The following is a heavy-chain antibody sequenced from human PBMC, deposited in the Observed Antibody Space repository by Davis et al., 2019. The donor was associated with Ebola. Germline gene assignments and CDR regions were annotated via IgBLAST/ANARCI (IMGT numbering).Heavy chain of an antibody. CDR1: GYRFTSYY. D-gene: IGHD3-22*01. J-gene: IGHJ3*02. CDR2: INPSTGGT. CDR3: AREGGRYYDSSGYVFDI. Sequence: ASVKVSCKASGYRFTSYYMHWVRQAPGQGLEWVGIINPSTGGTSYAQNFQVRVNMTRDTSTSTVYMELSSLRSEDTAVYYCAREGGRYYDSSGYVFDIWGQGTMVKVSS. V-gene: IGHV1-46*01.